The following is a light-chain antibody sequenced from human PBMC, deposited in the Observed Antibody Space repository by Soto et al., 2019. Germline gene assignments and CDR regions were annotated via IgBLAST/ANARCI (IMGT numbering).Light chain of an antibody. Sequence: DIQMTQSPSSLSTSVGNRVTITCRASQSISSYLNWYQQKPGKAPKLLIYAASSLQSGVPSRFSGSGSGTDFTLTISSLQPEDFSIYFCKQSYSTPLTFGGGTKVDIK. CDR3: KQSYSTPLT. V-gene: IGKV1-39*01. CDR1: QSISSY. CDR2: AAS. J-gene: IGKJ4*01.